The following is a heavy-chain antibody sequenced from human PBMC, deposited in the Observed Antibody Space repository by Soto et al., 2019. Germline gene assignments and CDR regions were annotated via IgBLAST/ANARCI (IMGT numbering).Heavy chain of an antibody. V-gene: IGHV4-4*02. CDR3: ARNYGSGAGFDY. D-gene: IGHD3-10*01. CDR2: IYHSGST. Sequence: QVQLQESGPGLVKPSGTLSLTCAVSGGSISSSNWWSWVRQPPGKGLEWIGEIYHSGSTNYNPSLKGRVTISVDKSKHPVSLKLSSVTAADTAVYYCARNYGSGAGFDYWGQGTLVTVSS. J-gene: IGHJ4*02. CDR1: GGSISSSNW.